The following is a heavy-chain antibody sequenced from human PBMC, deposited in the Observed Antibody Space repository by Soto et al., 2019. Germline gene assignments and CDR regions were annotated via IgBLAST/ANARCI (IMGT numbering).Heavy chain of an antibody. CDR2: IYYIGST. D-gene: IGHD1-26*01. V-gene: IGHV4-31*03. Sequence: LHLQEPGQGLLKPSQTLSLTCTFSGGSISRVGYYWGWIRQHPGKGLEWIGYIYYIGSTYYTPSHKRRVTISVDPYKNQLSLKLTSVTAADTAVYYCAREGGIVGATAADYWGQGTLVTVSS. CDR3: AREGGIVGATAADY. CDR1: GGSISRVGYY. J-gene: IGHJ4*02.